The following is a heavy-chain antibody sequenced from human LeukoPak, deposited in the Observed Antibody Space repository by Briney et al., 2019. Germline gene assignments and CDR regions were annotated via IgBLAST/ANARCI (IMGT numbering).Heavy chain of an antibody. D-gene: IGHD6-13*01. CDR1: GGSISTYC. Sequence: SETLSLTCTVSGGSISTYCWSWIRQPAGKGLEWIGRIYTSGSTNYNPSLKSRVTMSVDTSKNQFSLKLSSVTAADTAVYYCAREVTGYSSSWPQFDYWGQGTLVTVSS. CDR3: AREVTGYSSSWPQFDY. CDR2: IYTSGST. J-gene: IGHJ4*02. V-gene: IGHV4-4*07.